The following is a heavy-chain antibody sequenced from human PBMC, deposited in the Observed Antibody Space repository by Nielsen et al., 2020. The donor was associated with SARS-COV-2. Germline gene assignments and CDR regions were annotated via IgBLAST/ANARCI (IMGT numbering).Heavy chain of an antibody. J-gene: IGHJ5*02. CDR2: ISWNSGTI. V-gene: IGHV3-9*01. CDR1: GFAFDDFA. CDR3: SSSGWFDP. Sequence: GGSLRLSCTASGFAFDDFAMHWVRQAPGKGLEWVSGISWNSGTIAYADSVKGRFTISRDNAKNSLYLQMNGLRAEDTAVYYCSSSGWFDPWGQGTLVTVSS.